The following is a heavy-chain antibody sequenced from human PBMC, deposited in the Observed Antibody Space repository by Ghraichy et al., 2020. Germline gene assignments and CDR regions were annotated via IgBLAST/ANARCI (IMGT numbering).Heavy chain of an antibody. J-gene: IGHJ4*02. D-gene: IGHD1-26*01. CDR3: AKDLIVGTTRTPYYFDY. Sequence: GGSLRLTCATSGFTFNNYAMSWVRQAPGKGLQCVSTIRGSGDSAYYADSVKGRFTISRDNSKNTLYLQMNSLRAEDTAVYYCAKDLIVGTTRTPYYFDYWGPGTLVTVSS. V-gene: IGHV3-23*01. CDR1: GFTFNNYA. CDR2: IRGSGDSA.